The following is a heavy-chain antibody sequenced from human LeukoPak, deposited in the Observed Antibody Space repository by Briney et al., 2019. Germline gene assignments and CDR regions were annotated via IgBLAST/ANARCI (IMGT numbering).Heavy chain of an antibody. Sequence: SETLSLTCAVSGDSISTNHWWSWVRQPPGKGLEWIGEVYHSGSTNYNPSLKSRVTISVDKSKNLFSLKLTSVTAADTAMYYCASVYDSSGYYPFWGQGTLVTVSS. D-gene: IGHD3-22*01. CDR1: GDSISTNHW. V-gene: IGHV4-4*02. CDR3: ASVYDSSGYYPF. J-gene: IGHJ4*02. CDR2: VYHSGST.